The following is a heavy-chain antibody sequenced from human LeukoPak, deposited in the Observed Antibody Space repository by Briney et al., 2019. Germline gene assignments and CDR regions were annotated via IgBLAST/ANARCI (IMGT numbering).Heavy chain of an antibody. CDR3: ARGGITVVIAYFDY. J-gene: IGHJ4*02. Sequence: SETLSLTCSVSGGSVNSGTYYWSWIRQPPGKGLEWIGNIYYSGSAYYNPSLKSRVTMSVDTSKNQFSLKLSSVTAADTAVYYCARGGITVVIAYFDYWGQGTLVTVSS. D-gene: IGHD4-23*01. CDR2: IYYSGSA. CDR1: GGSVNSGTYY. V-gene: IGHV4-39*07.